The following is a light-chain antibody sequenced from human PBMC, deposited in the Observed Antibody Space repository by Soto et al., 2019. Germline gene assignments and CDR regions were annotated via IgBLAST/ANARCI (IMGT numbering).Light chain of an antibody. CDR1: NIGYKS. J-gene: IGLJ1*01. Sequence: SYELTQPPSVSVAPGQTARITCGGNNIGYKSVHWYQQRPRQAPVLVVYDDSDRPSGIPERFSGSNSGNTATLTISRVEAGDEADYYCQVWDSSSDHDVFGTGTKVTVL. V-gene: IGLV3-21*02. CDR2: DDS. CDR3: QVWDSSSDHDV.